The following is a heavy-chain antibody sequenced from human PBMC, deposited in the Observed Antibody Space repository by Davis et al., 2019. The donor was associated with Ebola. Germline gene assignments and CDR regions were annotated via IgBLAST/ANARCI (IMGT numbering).Heavy chain of an antibody. J-gene: IGHJ6*02. Sequence: SSVKVSCKASGYTFTYRYLHWVRQAPGQALEWMGWITPFNGNTNYAQKFQDRVTITRDRSMSTAYMELSSLRSEDTAVYYCATTTKGIAVAGTPYYYYGMDVWGQGTTVTVSS. V-gene: IGHV1-45*02. CDR1: GYTFTYRY. D-gene: IGHD6-19*01. CDR2: ITPFNGNT. CDR3: ATTTKGIAVAGTPYYYYGMDV.